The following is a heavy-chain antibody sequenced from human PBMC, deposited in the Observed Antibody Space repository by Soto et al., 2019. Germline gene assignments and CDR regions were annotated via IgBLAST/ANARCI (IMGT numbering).Heavy chain of an antibody. D-gene: IGHD6-19*01. CDR3: ARSIAVAGTPEFDY. Sequence: QVQLVESGGGVDQPGRSLRLSCAASGFTFSSFTMHWVRQAPGKGLEWVAVISYDDGTNKDYADSVKGRFTISRDNPKNTLYLQMNSLRAEDTAVYYCARSIAVAGTPEFDYWGQGTLVTVSS. J-gene: IGHJ4*02. V-gene: IGHV3-30-3*01. CDR1: GFTFSSFT. CDR2: ISYDDGTNK.